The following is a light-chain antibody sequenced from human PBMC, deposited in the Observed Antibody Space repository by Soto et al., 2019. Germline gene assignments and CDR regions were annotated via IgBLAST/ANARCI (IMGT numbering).Light chain of an antibody. CDR3: QQCKVAPFT. CDR1: QSVSTY. Sequence: EIVLTQSPASLSLSPGERATLSCSASQSVSTYLAWFQQKPGQAPKLLIYDASNRATGIRLRFSGSGSGTDFTLTISSLEPEDFAVYYCQQCKVAPFTFGGGTKVDIK. CDR2: DAS. J-gene: IGKJ4*01. V-gene: IGKV3-11*01.